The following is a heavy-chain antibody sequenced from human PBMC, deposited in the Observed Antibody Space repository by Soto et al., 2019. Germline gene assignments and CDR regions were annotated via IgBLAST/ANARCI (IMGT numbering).Heavy chain of an antibody. CDR2: IYYSGST. D-gene: IGHD1-26*01. CDR1: GGSISSGGYY. Sequence: QVQLQESGPGLVKPSQTLSLTCTVSGGSISSGGYYWSWIRQHPGKGLEWIGYIYYSGSTYYNPSLXXXVXLAVDTSKNQFSLKLSSVTAADTAVYYCAREGGIVGATAADYWGQGPLVTVSS. CDR3: AREGGIVGATAADY. V-gene: IGHV4-31*03. J-gene: IGHJ4*02.